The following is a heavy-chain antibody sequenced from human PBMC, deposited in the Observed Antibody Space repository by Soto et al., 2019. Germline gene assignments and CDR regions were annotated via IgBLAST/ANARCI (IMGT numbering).Heavy chain of an antibody. CDR2: ISGGGGST. CDR3: VKGSRGIGVLRAALN. CDR1: GHTFHNYA. Sequence: EVQLLESGGGLEQPGGSLRLSCVGSGHTFHNYAMPWVRQAPGKGLEWVSVISGGGGSTYYADSVRGRFTISRDDSKNTLYVQMNIQKAEDTVVYNCVKGSRGIGVLRAALNWGQGTLVTVSS. J-gene: IGHJ4*02. D-gene: IGHD2-2*01. V-gene: IGHV3-23*01.